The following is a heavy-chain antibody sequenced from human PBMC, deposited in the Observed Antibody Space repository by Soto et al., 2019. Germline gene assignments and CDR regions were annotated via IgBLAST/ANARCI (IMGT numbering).Heavy chain of an antibody. J-gene: IGHJ6*02. D-gene: IGHD3-3*01. CDR2: ISSSSSTI. CDR1: GFTFSSYS. Sequence: GGSLRLSCAASGFTFSSYSMNWVRQAPGKGLEWVSYISSSSSTIYYADSVKGRFTISRDNAKNSLYLQMNSLRDEDTAVYYCARDPPPDSRSYDFWSGYQNYYYYYGMDVWGQGTTVTVSS. V-gene: IGHV3-48*02. CDR3: ARDPPPDSRSYDFWSGYQNYYYYYGMDV.